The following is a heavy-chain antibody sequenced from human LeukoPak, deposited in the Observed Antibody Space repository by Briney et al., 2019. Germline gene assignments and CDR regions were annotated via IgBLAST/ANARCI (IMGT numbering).Heavy chain of an antibody. D-gene: IGHD4-23*01. V-gene: IGHV3-30*19. CDR2: ISYDGSNK. CDR3: ARDTIAVAGDGSETTVVTPSIDY. J-gene: IGHJ4*02. Sequence: GRSLRLSCAASGFTFSSYGMHWVRQAPGKGLEWVAVISYDGSNKYYADSVKGRFTISRDNSKNTLYLQMNSLRAEDTAVYYCARDTIAVAGDGSETTVVTPSIDYWGQGTLVTVSS. CDR1: GFTFSSYG.